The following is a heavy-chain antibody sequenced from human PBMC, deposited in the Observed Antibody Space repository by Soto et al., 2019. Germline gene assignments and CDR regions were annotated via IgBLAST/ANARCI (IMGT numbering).Heavy chain of an antibody. V-gene: IGHV5-51*01. CDR3: ARHRWELLYYYYGMDV. CDR1: GYSFTTYW. D-gene: IGHD1-26*01. Sequence: GESLKISCKGSGYSFTTYWIGWVRQMPGKGLEWMGIINPRDSDTRYSPSFQGQVTISADKSINTAYLQWSSLKASDTAMYYCARHRWELLYYYYGMDVWGQGTTVIVS. J-gene: IGHJ6*02. CDR2: INPRDSDT.